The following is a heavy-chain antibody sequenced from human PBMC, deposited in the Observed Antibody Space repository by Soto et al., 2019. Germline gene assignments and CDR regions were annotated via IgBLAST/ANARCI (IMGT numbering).Heavy chain of an antibody. CDR1: GFTVSSNY. CDR3: ARDRVESGYPEYFQH. V-gene: IGHV3-53*01. CDR2: IYSGGST. Sequence: EVQLVESGGGLIQPGGSLRLSCAASGFTVSSNYMSWVRQAPGKGLEWVSAIYSGGSTYYADSVKGRFTISRDNSKXTLYLQMNSLRAEDTAVYYCARDRVESGYPEYFQHWGQGTLVTVSS. D-gene: IGHD3-22*01. J-gene: IGHJ1*01.